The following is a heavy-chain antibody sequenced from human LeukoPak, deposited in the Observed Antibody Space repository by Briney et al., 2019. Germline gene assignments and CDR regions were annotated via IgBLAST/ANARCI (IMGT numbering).Heavy chain of an antibody. D-gene: IGHD2-15*01. CDR3: VRYSLKDAFDI. V-gene: IGHV1-2*02. J-gene: IGHJ3*02. CDR2: INPNSGGT. Sequence: ASVKVSCKASGYTFTSYDINWVRQATGQGLEWMGWINPNSGGTNYAQKFQGRVTMTRDTSISTAYMELSRLRSDDTAVYYCVRYSLKDAFDIWGQGTMVTVSS. CDR1: GYTFTSYD.